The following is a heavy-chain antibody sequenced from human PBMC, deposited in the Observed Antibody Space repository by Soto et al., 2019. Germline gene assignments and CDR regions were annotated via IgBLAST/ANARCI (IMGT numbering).Heavy chain of an antibody. CDR2: IGTDSNT. CDR1: GFTFDTYA. Sequence: GGSLRLSCAASGFTFDTYAMNWGRQAPGKGLAWVSAIGTDSNTYYADSVKGRFTISRDNSRTTLYLQMNSLRAEDTALYYCVRKNPGTRPFDYWGQGTLVTVSS. V-gene: IGHV3-23*01. CDR3: VRKNPGTRPFDY. J-gene: IGHJ4*01.